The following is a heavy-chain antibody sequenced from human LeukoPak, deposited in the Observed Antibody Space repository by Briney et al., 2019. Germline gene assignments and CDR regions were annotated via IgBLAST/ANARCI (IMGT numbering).Heavy chain of an antibody. CDR2: ISGSGGST. J-gene: IGHJ4*02. CDR1: GFTFSSYA. D-gene: IGHD2-15*01. CDR3: AKARSAVVEAATNY. Sequence: QTGGSLRLSCAASGFTFSSYAMSWVRQAPGKGLEWVSAISGSGGSTYYADSVKGRFSISRDNSKNTLFLQMNSPTAEDTGVYYCAKARSAVVEAATNYWGQGTRVTVSS. V-gene: IGHV3-23*01.